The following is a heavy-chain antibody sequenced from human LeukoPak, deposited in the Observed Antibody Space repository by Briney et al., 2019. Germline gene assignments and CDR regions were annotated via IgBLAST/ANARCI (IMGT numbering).Heavy chain of an antibody. D-gene: IGHD5-24*01. CDR3: TRVGYIDEGIDY. CDR1: GFTLSTYA. J-gene: IGHJ4*02. Sequence: AGGSLRLSCAVSGFTLSTYAMTWVRQAPGKGLEWVSSIVGSSGNTYYADSVKGRFTISGDNSKNTLYLQMSSLRAEDTAIYYCTRVGYIDEGIDYWGQGTLVTVSS. CDR2: IVGSSGNT. V-gene: IGHV3-23*01.